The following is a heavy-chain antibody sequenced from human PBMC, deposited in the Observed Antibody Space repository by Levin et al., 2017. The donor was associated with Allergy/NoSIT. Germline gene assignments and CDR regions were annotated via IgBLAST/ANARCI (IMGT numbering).Heavy chain of an antibody. CDR1: GVSFSGSY. V-gene: IGHV4-34*01. Sequence: SQTLSLTCAVYGVSFSGSYWSWIRHPPGKGLEWIGEINHSGSTNYNPSLKSRVTISVDTSKNQFSLKLSSVTAADTAVYYCARGRLYNWNYPHGIPGWCQGTTVTVSS. D-gene: IGHD1-7*01. CDR3: ARGRLYNWNYPHGIPG. CDR2: INHSGST. J-gene: IGHJ6*02.